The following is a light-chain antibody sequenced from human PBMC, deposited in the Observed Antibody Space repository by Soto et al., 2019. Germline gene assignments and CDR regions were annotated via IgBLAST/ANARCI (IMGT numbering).Light chain of an antibody. CDR3: QQRGKWPST. CDR2: DAY. CDR1: QTVDRY. V-gene: IGKV3-11*01. J-gene: IGKJ2*02. Sequence: EIVMTQSPATLSVSPGERATLSCRASQTVDRYVAWYQQKVGQAPRLLIYDAYNRATGVGARFTGSGSATDFSLTITSLEPEDFAVYYCQQRGKWPSTFGPGTKVDIK.